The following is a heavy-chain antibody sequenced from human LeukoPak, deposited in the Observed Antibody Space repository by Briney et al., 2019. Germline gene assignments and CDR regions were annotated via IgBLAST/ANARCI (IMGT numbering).Heavy chain of an antibody. CDR2: ITSSGTYI. CDR3: ARATGGWDLDY. J-gene: IGHJ4*01. V-gene: IGHV3-21*01. CDR1: GFTFNELH. Sequence: GGSLRLSCAASGFTFNELHMNKVRQAPGKGLEWISSITSSGTYITYADSIQGRFTISRDNAKNSLYLQMNSLRVDDTALYYCARATGGWDLDYWGHGTLVTVSS. D-gene: IGHD1-26*01.